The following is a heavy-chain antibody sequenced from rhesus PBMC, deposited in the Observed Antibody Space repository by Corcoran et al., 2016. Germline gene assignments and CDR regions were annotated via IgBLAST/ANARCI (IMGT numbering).Heavy chain of an antibody. J-gene: IGHJ4*01. Sequence: EVQLVESGGGLAKPGGSLRLSCAASGFTFSDYYMDWVRQAPGKGLEWVSRISNGCNSKWYADSVKGRFTISRENAKNTLYLQMNSLRTEDTAVYYCARDRAGGFDYWGQGVLVTVSS. D-gene: IGHD1-1*01. V-gene: IGHV3-178*01. CDR1: GFTFSDYY. CDR3: ARDRAGGFDY. CDR2: ISNGCNSK.